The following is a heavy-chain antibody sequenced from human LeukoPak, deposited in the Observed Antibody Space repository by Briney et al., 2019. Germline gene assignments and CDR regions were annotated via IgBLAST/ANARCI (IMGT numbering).Heavy chain of an antibody. Sequence: SGGSLRLSCAASGFTFNNYAMNWARQAPGKGLEWVSVISGSGGTTYYADSVKGRFTISRDSSKNTLYLQMNSLRAEDTAVYYCAKVSGGGLYYDGMDVWGQGTTVTVSS. CDR1: GFTFNNYA. D-gene: IGHD1-14*01. V-gene: IGHV3-23*01. J-gene: IGHJ6*02. CDR3: AKVSGGGLYYDGMDV. CDR2: ISGSGGTT.